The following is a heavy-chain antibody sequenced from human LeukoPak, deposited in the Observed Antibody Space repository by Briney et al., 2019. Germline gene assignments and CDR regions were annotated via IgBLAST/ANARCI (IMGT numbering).Heavy chain of an antibody. CDR3: AKDRSRLKGSGSYSFDY. D-gene: IGHD3-10*01. Sequence: GGSLRLSCAASGFTSSSYAMSWVRQAPGKGLEWVSAISGSGGSTYYADSVKGRFTISRDNSKNTLYLQMNSLRAEDTAVYYCAKDRSRLKGSGSYSFDYWGQGTLVTVSS. CDR1: GFTSSSYA. V-gene: IGHV3-23*01. J-gene: IGHJ4*02. CDR2: ISGSGGST.